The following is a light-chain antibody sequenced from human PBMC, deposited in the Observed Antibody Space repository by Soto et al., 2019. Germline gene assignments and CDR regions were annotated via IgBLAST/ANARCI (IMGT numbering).Light chain of an antibody. Sequence: DIQMTQSPSSLSASVGDRVTITCRASQSISSYLNWYQQKPGKAPKLLIYAASSLQSGVPSRFSGSGSGTDFTLTIRSLQPEDFATYYWQQSYSTPPWTFGQGTKVEIK. J-gene: IGKJ1*01. CDR2: AAS. CDR3: QQSYSTPPWT. CDR1: QSISSY. V-gene: IGKV1-39*01.